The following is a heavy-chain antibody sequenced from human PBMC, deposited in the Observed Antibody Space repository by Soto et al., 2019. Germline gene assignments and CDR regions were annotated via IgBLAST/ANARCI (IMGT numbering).Heavy chain of an antibody. J-gene: IGHJ4*02. CDR1: GYSFTTYW. CDR3: ARLSGPEHAPNY. V-gene: IGHV5-51*01. Sequence: EVQLVQSGAEVKKPGESVKISCQGSGYSFTTYWIAWVRQMPGKGLEWMGIIYPGDSDTRYSPSFQGQVTVSADKSISTAYLQWRSLKASDTAIYYCARLSGPEHAPNYWGQGTLVTVSS. CDR2: IYPGDSDT.